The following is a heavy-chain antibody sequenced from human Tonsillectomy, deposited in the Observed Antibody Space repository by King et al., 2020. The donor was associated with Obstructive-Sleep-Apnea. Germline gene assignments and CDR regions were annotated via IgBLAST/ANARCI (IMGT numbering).Heavy chain of an antibody. CDR3: AASTVTTAPLFDP. Sequence: EVQLVESGGGLVQPGGSLRLSCAASGFAFSDHYMDWVRQAPGKGLEWVGRTRNKVNSYTTEYAASVRGRFTISREDSKNSLYLQMNSLKAEDTAVYHCAASTVTTAPLFDPWGQGTLVTVSS. D-gene: IGHD4-11*01. CDR1: GFAFSDHY. J-gene: IGHJ5*02. CDR2: TRNKVNSYTT. V-gene: IGHV3-72*01.